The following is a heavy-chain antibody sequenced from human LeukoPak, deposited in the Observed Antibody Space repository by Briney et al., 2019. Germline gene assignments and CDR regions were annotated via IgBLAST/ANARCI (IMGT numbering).Heavy chain of an antibody. CDR3: ARGLSSSSWYNWFDP. Sequence: SETLSLTCTVSGGSISSSSYYWGWIRQPPGKGLEWIGSIYYSGSTYYNPSLKSRVTISVDTSKNQFSLKLSSVTAADTAVYYCARGLSSSSWYNWFDPWGQGTLVIVSS. CDR2: IYYSGST. CDR1: GGSISSSSYY. J-gene: IGHJ5*02. V-gene: IGHV4-39*01. D-gene: IGHD6-13*01.